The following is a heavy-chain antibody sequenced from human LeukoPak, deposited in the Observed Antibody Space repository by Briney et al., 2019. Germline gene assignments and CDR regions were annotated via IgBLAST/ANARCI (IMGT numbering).Heavy chain of an antibody. D-gene: IGHD4-17*01. CDR1: GYTFTSYG. Sequence: ASVKVSCKASGYTFTSYGISWVRQAPGQGLEWMGWISAYNGNTNYAQKLQGRVTMTTDTSTSTAYMELRSLRSDDTAVYYCARGASHDYGDYVGSKYCGMDVWGKGTTVTVSS. CDR2: ISAYNGNT. V-gene: IGHV1-18*04. J-gene: IGHJ6*04. CDR3: ARGASHDYGDYVGSKYCGMDV.